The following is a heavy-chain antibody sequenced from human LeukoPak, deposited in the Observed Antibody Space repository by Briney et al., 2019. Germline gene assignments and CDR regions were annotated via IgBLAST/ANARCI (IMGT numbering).Heavy chain of an antibody. CDR2: ISSSGSTI. D-gene: IGHD3-9*01. J-gene: IGHJ6*02. CDR1: GFTFSDYY. Sequence: PGGSLRLSCAASGFTFSDYYMSWIRQAPGKGLEWVSYISSSGSTIYYADSVKGRFTISRDNAKNSLYLQMNSLRAEDTAVYYCARDSFYDILTYGMDVWGQGTTVTVSS. V-gene: IGHV3-11*04. CDR3: ARDSFYDILTYGMDV.